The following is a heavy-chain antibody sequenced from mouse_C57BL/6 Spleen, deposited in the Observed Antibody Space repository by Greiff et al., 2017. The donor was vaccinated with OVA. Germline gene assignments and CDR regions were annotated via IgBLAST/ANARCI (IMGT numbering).Heavy chain of an antibody. D-gene: IGHD2-12*01. CDR2: ISSGSSTI. CDR3: ARRYTGYAMDY. V-gene: IGHV5-17*01. J-gene: IGHJ4*01. Sequence: EVQVVESGGGLVKPGGSLKLSCAASGFTFSDYGMHWVRQAPEKGLEWVAYISSGSSTIYYADTVKGRFTISRDNAKNTLFLQMTSLRSEDTAMYYCARRYTGYAMDYWGQGTSVTVSS. CDR1: GFTFSDYG.